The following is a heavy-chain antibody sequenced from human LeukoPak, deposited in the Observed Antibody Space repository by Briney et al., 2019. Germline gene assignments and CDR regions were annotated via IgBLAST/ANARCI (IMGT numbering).Heavy chain of an antibody. CDR1: GLTFSTSG. D-gene: IGHD2-8*01. V-gene: IGHV3-21*06. Sequence: GGSLRLSCTASGLTFSTSGFNWVRQAPGKGLEWVASIGPTGSDRYHADSIKGRFTISRDNANNFLYLQMNSLRAEDTAVYYCATEANGRHYDYWGQGTLLTISS. J-gene: IGHJ4*02. CDR2: IGPTGSDR. CDR3: ATEANGRHYDY.